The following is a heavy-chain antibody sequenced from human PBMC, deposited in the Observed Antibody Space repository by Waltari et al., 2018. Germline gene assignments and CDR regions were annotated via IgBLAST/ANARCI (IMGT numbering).Heavy chain of an antibody. V-gene: IGHV3-7*01. J-gene: IGHJ4*02. CDR1: GVTFSSFW. CDR3: AIGGVETSWYWRY. D-gene: IGHD6-13*01. Sequence: EVQVVESGGGLVQPGGSLRLYCAASGVTFSSFWMTWVRQAPGKGLEWVANIKTDGSETYYVDSVKGRFTISRDNTKNSLYLQMSSLRAEDTAVYYCAIGGVETSWYWRYWGQGTLVTVSS. CDR2: IKTDGSET.